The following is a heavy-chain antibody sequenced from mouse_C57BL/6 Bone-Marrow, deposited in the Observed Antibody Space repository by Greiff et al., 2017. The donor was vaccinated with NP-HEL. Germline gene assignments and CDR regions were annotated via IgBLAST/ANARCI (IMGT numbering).Heavy chain of an antibody. Sequence: QVQLQQPGAELVKPGASVKLSCKASGYTFTSYWMHWVKQRPGQGLEWIGMIHPNSGSTNYNEKFKSKATLTVDKSSSTAYMQLSSLTSEDSAVYYCALYDACWYFDVWGTGTTVTVSS. CDR1: GYTFTSYW. CDR2: IHPNSGST. CDR3: ALYDACWYFDV. J-gene: IGHJ1*03. D-gene: IGHD2-12*01. V-gene: IGHV1-64*01.